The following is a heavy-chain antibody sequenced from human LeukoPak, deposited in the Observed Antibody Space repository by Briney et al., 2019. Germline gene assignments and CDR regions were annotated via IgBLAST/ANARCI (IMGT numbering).Heavy chain of an antibody. J-gene: IGHJ4*02. D-gene: IGHD3-22*01. Sequence: SETVSLTCAVSGGSISSGGYSWSWIRQPPGKGLEWIGYIYHSGSTYYNPSLKSRVTISVGRSKNQFSLKLSSVTAADTAVYYCARGQYYDSSGPFDYWGQGTLVTVSS. CDR3: ARGQYYDSSGPFDY. CDR2: IYHSGST. CDR1: GGSISSGGYS. V-gene: IGHV4-30-2*01.